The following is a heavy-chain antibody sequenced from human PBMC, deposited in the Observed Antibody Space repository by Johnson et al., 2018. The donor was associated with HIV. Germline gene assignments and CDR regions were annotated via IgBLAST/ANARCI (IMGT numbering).Heavy chain of an antibody. D-gene: IGHD2-15*01. CDR1: GFSFSSYG. J-gene: IGHJ3*02. CDR2: ISYDGSNK. V-gene: IGHV3-30*03. CDR3: TTDLSGGSNHRANDAFDI. Sequence: QVQLVESGGGVVQPGRSLRLSCAASGFSFSSYGIHWVRQAPGKGLEWVAVISYDGSNKYYADSVKGRFTISRDNSKNTLYLQMNSLRAEDTVVYYCTTDLSGGSNHRANDAFDIWGQGTMVTVSS.